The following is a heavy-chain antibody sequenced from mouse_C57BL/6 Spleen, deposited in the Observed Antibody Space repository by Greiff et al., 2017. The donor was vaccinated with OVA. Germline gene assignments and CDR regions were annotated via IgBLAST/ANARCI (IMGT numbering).Heavy chain of an antibody. V-gene: IGHV5-6*02. CDR1: GFTFSSYG. D-gene: IGHD2-2*01. J-gene: IGHJ3*01. Sequence: DVMLVESGGDLVKPGGSLKLSCAASGFTFSSYGMSWVRQTPDKRLEWVATISSGGSYTYYPDSVKGRFTISRDNAKNTLYLQMSSLKSEDTAMYYCARQRGYDGAWFAYWGQGTLVTVSA. CDR3: ARQRGYDGAWFAY. CDR2: ISSGGSYT.